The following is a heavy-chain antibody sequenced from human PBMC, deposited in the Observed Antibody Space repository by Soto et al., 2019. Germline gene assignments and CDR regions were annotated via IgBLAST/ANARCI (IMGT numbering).Heavy chain of an antibody. J-gene: IGHJ4*02. V-gene: IGHV3-21*02. Sequence: EVQLVESGGGPVTPGGSLRLTCVASGFTFSAYTMNWVRQAPGKGLEWVSSIRGTATRKYYADSVAGRFTISRDTDMNSLFLHMDSLRVEDTAVYYCARGPISTAYESSGHSDFWGQGILVTVSS. CDR2: IRGTATRK. D-gene: IGHD3-22*01. CDR1: GFTFSAYT. CDR3: ARGPISTAYESSGHSDF.